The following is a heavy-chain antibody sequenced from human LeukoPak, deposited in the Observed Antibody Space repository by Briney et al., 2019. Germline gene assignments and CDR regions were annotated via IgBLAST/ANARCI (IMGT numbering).Heavy chain of an antibody. Sequence: KPSETLSLTCAVYGGSFSGYYWSWIRQPPGKGLEWIGEINHSGSTNYNPSLKSRVTISVDTSKNQFSLKLSSVTAADTAVYYCARLGCSSTSCLFDYWGQGTLVTVSS. CDR1: GGSFSGYY. D-gene: IGHD2-2*01. CDR3: ARLGCSSTSCLFDY. CDR2: INHSGST. V-gene: IGHV4-34*01. J-gene: IGHJ4*02.